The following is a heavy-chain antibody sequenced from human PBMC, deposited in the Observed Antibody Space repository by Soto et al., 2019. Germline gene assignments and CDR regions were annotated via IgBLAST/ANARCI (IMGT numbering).Heavy chain of an antibody. D-gene: IGHD3-22*01. CDR1: GYTLSELS. CDR3: ATHARYDSSGYYYLGAFDI. J-gene: IGHJ3*02. V-gene: IGHV1-24*01. Sequence: XSVKVPYKVSGYTLSELSLHWVRQAPGKGLEWMGGFDPEDGETIYAQKFQGRVTMTEDTSTDTAYMELSSLRSEDTAVYYCATHARYDSSGYYYLGAFDIWGQGTMVTVSS. CDR2: FDPEDGET.